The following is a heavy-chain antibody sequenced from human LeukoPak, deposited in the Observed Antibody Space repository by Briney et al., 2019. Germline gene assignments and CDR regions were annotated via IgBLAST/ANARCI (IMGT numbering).Heavy chain of an antibody. Sequence: SETLSLTCTVSGGSIRSYYWSWIRQPPGKGLEWIGYIYYSGSTNYNPALKSRVTISVDTSKNQFSLKMSSVTAADTAVYYCASSKTYYYDSSGYYWDYWGQGTLVTVSS. J-gene: IGHJ4*02. D-gene: IGHD3-22*01. CDR3: ASSKTYYYDSSGYYWDY. CDR1: GGSIRSYY. V-gene: IGHV4-59*08. CDR2: IYYSGST.